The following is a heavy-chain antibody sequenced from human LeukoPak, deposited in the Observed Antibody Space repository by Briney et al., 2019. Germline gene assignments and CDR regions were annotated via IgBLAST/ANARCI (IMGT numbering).Heavy chain of an antibody. V-gene: IGHV1-2*06. Sequence: ASVKVSCKASVYTFTGYYMHWVRQGPGHRLERMGRINPNSGGTTHAQKSQGRVTMTRETSISTAYMELNRLRSDDTAVYYCARECIPSDFDYWGQGTLVTVSS. CDR1: VYTFTGYY. J-gene: IGHJ4*02. CDR3: ARECIPSDFDY. CDR2: INPNSGGT.